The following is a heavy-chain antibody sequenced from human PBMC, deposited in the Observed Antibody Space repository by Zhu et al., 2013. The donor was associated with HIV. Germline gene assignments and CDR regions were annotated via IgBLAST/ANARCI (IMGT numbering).Heavy chain of an antibody. D-gene: IGHD4-17*01. CDR3: ASRHDSGDY. Sequence: QVQLVQSGAEVKKPGSSVKVSCKASGGTFSSYALNWVRQAPGQGLEWMGRIIPLFGTTHYARKFQGRVTITADESTTTAYMELSSLRSEDTAVYYCASRHDSGDYWGQGSLVTVSS. CDR2: IIPLFGTT. CDR1: GGTFSSYA. J-gene: IGHJ4*02. V-gene: IGHV1-69*18.